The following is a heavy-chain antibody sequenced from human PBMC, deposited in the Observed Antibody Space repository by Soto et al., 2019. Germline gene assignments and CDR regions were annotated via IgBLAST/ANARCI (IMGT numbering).Heavy chain of an antibody. Sequence: EVQLLESGGGLVQPGGSLRLSCAASGFTFSSYAMSWVRQAPGKGLEWVSAISGSGGSTYYADSVKGRFTISRDNSKNTLYLQMNSLRAEDTAVYYCARGDDYGDLPFDYWGQGTLVTVSS. CDR1: GFTFSSYA. V-gene: IGHV3-23*01. J-gene: IGHJ4*02. CDR3: ARGDDYGDLPFDY. CDR2: ISGSGGST. D-gene: IGHD4-17*01.